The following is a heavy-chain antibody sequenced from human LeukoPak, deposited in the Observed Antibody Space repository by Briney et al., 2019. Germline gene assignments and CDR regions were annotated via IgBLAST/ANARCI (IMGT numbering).Heavy chain of an antibody. Sequence: GASVKVSCKASGYTFTSYDINWVRQATGQGLEWMGWISAYNGNTNYAQKLQGRVTMTTDTSTSTAYMELRSLRSDDTAVYYCARVRGGGSYRDAFDIWGQGTMVTVSS. CDR2: ISAYNGNT. J-gene: IGHJ3*02. CDR1: GYTFTSYD. V-gene: IGHV1-18*01. D-gene: IGHD1-26*01. CDR3: ARVRGGGSYRDAFDI.